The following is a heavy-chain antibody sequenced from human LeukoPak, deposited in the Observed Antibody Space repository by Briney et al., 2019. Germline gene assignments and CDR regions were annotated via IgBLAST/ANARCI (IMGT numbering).Heavy chain of an antibody. CDR3: ARGESPRW. Sequence: PSDTLSLTCTVSGGSISSYYWSWIRQPPGKGLEWMGSIYYSGSTNYNPSLKSRVTISVDTSKNQFSLSLSSGTAADTAVYYCARGESPRWWGQGTLVTVSS. J-gene: IGHJ4*02. CDR1: GGSISSYY. V-gene: IGHV4-59*07. CDR2: IYYSGST. D-gene: IGHD3-10*01.